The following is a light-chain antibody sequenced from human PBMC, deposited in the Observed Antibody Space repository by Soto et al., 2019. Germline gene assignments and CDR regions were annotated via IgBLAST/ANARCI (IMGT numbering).Light chain of an antibody. V-gene: IGLV2-14*01. Sequence: QSALTQPASVSGSPGQSITISCNGTSSDVGGYNYVSWYQQHPGKAPKLMIYDVSNRPSGVSNRFSGSKSGNTASLTISGLQAEDEADYYCSSYTSSSRVVFGGGTKLTVL. CDR1: SSDVGGYNY. CDR2: DVS. J-gene: IGLJ2*01. CDR3: SSYTSSSRVV.